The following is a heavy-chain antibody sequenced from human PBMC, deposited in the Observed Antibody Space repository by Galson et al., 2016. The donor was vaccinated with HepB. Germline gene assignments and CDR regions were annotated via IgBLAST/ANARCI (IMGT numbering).Heavy chain of an antibody. CDR2: TYFRSKWYN. J-gene: IGHJ6*02. Sequence: CAISGDSVSSKSAAWNWIRQSPSRGLEWLGRTYFRSKWYNDYALSVKSRIIISPDTSNNQLSLQSNSVTPEDTAVYYCVRGLYGSANYYYHGLDVWGQGTTVIVSS. CDR3: VRGLYGSANYYYHGLDV. D-gene: IGHD3-10*01. CDR1: GDSVSSKSAA. V-gene: IGHV6-1*01.